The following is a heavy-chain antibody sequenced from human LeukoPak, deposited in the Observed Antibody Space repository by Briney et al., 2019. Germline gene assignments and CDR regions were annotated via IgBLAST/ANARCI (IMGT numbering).Heavy chain of an antibody. CDR3: ARDFPYDSSGFRPKGDY. CDR1: GFPFISNY. Sequence: PGGSLSLSCAASGFPFISNYMSWARQAPGKGLEWVWVIYSGGSTNYADSVKGRFTISRDNSKNTLYLQMNSLRAEDTAVYYCARDFPYDSSGFRPKGDYWGQGTLVTVSS. V-gene: IGHV3-53*01. J-gene: IGHJ4*02. CDR2: IYSGGST. D-gene: IGHD3-22*01.